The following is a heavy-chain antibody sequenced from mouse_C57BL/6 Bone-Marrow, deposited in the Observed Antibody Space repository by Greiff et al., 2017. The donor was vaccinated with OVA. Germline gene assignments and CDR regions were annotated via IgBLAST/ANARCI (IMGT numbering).Heavy chain of an antibody. CDR2: IYPGSGRT. J-gene: IGHJ2*01. V-gene: IGHV1-55*01. CDR1: GYTFTSYW. CDR3: ARSPIYYDYDYYFDY. Sequence: QVQLQQPGAELVKPGASVKMSCKASGYTFTSYWITWVKQRPGQGLEWIGDIYPGSGRTNYNEKFKSKATLTVDTSSSTAYMQLSSLTSEDSAVYYCARSPIYYDYDYYFDYWGQGTTLTVSS. D-gene: IGHD2-4*01.